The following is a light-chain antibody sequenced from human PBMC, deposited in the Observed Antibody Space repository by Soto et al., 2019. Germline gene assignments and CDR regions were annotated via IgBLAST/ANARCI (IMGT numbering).Light chain of an antibody. J-gene: IGLJ2*01. Sequence: SYELTQPSSVSVSPGQTARITCSGDVLAKKYTRWFQQKPGQAPVVVIYKGSERPSGIPERFSGSSSGTTVTLTISGAQVKDEADYYCYSAADNNVVFGGGTKLTVL. CDR2: KGS. CDR3: YSAADNNVV. CDR1: VLAKKY. V-gene: IGLV3-27*01.